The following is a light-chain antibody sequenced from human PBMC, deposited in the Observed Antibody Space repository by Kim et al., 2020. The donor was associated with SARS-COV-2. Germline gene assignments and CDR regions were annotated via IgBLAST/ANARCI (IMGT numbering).Light chain of an antibody. Sequence: DIQMTQSPSSVSASVGDRVSITCRASQDISTLLAWYQQKPGKAPKLPIYHASTLERGVPLRFSGSGSGTEFTLSISSLQPEDIATYHCQQSTTFPLTFGGGTKVDIK. CDR2: HAS. CDR3: QQSTTFPLT. J-gene: IGKJ4*01. V-gene: IGKV1-12*01. CDR1: QDISTL.